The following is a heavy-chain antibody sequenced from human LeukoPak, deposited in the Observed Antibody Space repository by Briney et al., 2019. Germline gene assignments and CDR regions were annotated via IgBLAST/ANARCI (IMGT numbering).Heavy chain of an antibody. J-gene: IGHJ4*02. V-gene: IGHV3-53*01. Sequence: PGGSLRLSCAASGFTVITNDMTWVRQAPGKGLDGVSVLYSDGNTKYADSVQGRFTISRDNSKNTLYLEMNSLSPDDTAVYYCARGVEPLAANTLAYWGQGTLVAVSS. CDR3: ARGVEPLAANTLAY. CDR1: GFTVITND. CDR2: LYSDGNT. D-gene: IGHD1-14*01.